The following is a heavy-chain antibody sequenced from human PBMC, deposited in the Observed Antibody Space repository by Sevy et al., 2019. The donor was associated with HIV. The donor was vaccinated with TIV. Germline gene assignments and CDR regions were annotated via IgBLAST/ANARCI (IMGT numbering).Heavy chain of an antibody. Sequence: ASVKVSCKASGYTFSGYSISWMRQAPGQGLEWMGWMNTYNGNTKYAQKVQGRVTMTTDTSTSTAYMELRGLRSDDTAVYYCARDTREKSFDYWGQGTLVTVSS. J-gene: IGHJ4*02. V-gene: IGHV1-18*01. CDR2: MNTYNGNT. CDR1: GYTFSGYS. CDR3: ARDTREKSFDY.